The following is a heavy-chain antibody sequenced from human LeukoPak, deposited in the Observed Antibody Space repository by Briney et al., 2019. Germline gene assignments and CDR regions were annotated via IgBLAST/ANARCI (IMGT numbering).Heavy chain of an antibody. J-gene: IGHJ4*02. Sequence: PGGSLRLSCAASGFTFSNYWVHWVRQAPGKGLVWVSRINRDGSTTNYADSVKGRFTVSRDNAKNTLNLQMNSLGAEDTAVYYCAREKKSGESSEIDYWGQGTLVTVCS. CDR3: AREKKSGESSEIDY. CDR1: GFTFSNYW. CDR2: INRDGSTT. D-gene: IGHD3-10*01. V-gene: IGHV3-74*01.